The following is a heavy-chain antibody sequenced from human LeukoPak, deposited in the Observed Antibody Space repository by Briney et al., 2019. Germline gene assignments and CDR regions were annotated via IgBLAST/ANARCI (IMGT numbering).Heavy chain of an antibody. Sequence: PSQTLSLTCTVSGGSISSGSYYWSWIRQPAGKGLEWIGRIYTSGSTNYNPSLKSRVTISVDTPMNQFSLKLSSVTAADTAVYYCARAPENYYMDVWGKGTTVTVSS. J-gene: IGHJ6*03. CDR1: GGSISSGSYY. CDR2: IYTSGST. CDR3: ARAPENYYMDV. V-gene: IGHV4-61*02.